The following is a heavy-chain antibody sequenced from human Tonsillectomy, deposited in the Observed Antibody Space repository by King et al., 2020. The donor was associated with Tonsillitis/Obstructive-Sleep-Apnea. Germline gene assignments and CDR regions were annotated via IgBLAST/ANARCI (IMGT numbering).Heavy chain of an antibody. Sequence: VQLVESGGGLVQPGGSLRLSCAASGFTFSSYSMNWVRQAPGKGLEWVSYISSSSSTIYYADSVKGRFTISRDNAKNSLYLQMNSLRDEDTAVYYCAGSISWSRVYFDYWGQGTLVTVSS. CDR2: ISSSSSTI. CDR1: GFTFSSYS. V-gene: IGHV3-48*02. CDR3: AGSISWSRVYFDY. D-gene: IGHD6-13*01. J-gene: IGHJ4*02.